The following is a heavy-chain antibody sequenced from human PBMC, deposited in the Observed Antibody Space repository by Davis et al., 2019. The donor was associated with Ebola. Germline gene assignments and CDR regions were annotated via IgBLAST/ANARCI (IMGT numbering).Heavy chain of an antibody. Sequence: GESLKISCAASGFTFRSYAMSWVRQAPGKGLEWVSAISGSGGSTYYADSVKGRFTISRDNSKNTLYLQMNSLRAEDTAVYYCAKEDSGWLKSGYFDLWGRGTLVTVSS. D-gene: IGHD6-19*01. V-gene: IGHV3-23*01. J-gene: IGHJ2*01. CDR3: AKEDSGWLKSGYFDL. CDR2: ISGSGGST. CDR1: GFTFRSYA.